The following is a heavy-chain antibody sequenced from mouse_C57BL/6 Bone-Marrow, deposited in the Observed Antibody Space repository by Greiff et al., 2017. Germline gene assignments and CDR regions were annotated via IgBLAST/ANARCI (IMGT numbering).Heavy chain of an antibody. CDR3: GGGSSAYDD. V-gene: IGHV1-64*01. CDR1: GYTFTSYW. J-gene: IGHJ2*01. D-gene: IGHD3-2*02. CDR2: IQPNSGST. Sequence: QVQLQQPGAELVKPGASVKLSCKASGYTFTSYWMHWVKQRPGQGLEWIGMIQPNSGSTNYNEKFKSKATLTVDKSSSTAYMKLSSLTSEDSAVYYCGGGSSAYDDWGQGTTLTVSS.